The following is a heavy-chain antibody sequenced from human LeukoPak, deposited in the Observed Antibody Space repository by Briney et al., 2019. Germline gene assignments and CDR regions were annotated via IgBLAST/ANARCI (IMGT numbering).Heavy chain of an antibody. D-gene: IGHD3-3*01. Sequence: ASVKVSFKASGATFTSYAISCVRQAPGQRLEWMGGSIPNFGTANYAQKFQCRDTIAADESTTTAYLVLSSLRSEDTAVYYCARALAAYYDFWSGYSHYGMHVWGQGTTVTVSS. CDR3: ARALAAYYDFWSGYSHYGMHV. CDR1: GATFTSYA. CDR2: SIPNFGTA. J-gene: IGHJ6*02. V-gene: IGHV1-69*13.